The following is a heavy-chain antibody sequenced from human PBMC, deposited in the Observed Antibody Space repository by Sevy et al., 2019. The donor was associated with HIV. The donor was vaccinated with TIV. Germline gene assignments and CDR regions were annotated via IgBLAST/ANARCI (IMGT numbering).Heavy chain of an antibody. CDR2: IYYSGST. Sequence: SETLSLTCTVSGGSISSSSYYWGWIRQPPGKGLEWIGSIYYSGSTYYNPSLKSRVTISVDTSKNQFSLKLGSVTAADTAVYYCARSTGYCSSTSCYVQQLVLVGFDYWGQGTLVTVSS. V-gene: IGHV4-39*01. J-gene: IGHJ4*02. CDR3: ARSTGYCSSTSCYVQQLVLVGFDY. CDR1: GGSISSSSYY. D-gene: IGHD2-2*01.